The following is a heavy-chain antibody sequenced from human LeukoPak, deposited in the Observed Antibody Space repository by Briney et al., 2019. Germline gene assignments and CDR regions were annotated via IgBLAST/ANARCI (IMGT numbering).Heavy chain of an antibody. CDR2: INHSGST. Sequence: PSETLSRTCAVYGGSFSGYYWSWIRQPPGKGLEWIGEINHSGSTNYNPSLKSRVTISVDTSKNHFSLKLSSVTAADTAVYYCARKGVTTPADYWGQGTLVTVSS. CDR3: ARKGVTTPADY. V-gene: IGHV4-34*01. D-gene: IGHD4-11*01. J-gene: IGHJ4*02. CDR1: GGSFSGYY.